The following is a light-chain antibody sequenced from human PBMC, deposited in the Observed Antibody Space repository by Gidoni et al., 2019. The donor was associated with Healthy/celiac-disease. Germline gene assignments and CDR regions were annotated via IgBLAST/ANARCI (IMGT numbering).Light chain of an antibody. CDR1: QSVSSY. CDR3: QQRSHWQYT. V-gene: IGKV3-11*01. J-gene: IGKJ2*01. Sequence: IVLTQSPATLSLSPGERATLSCRASQSVSSYLAWYQQKPGQAPRLLIYDASNRATGIPARFSGSGSGTDFTLTISSLEPEDFAVYYCQQRSHWQYTFGQGTKLEIK. CDR2: DAS.